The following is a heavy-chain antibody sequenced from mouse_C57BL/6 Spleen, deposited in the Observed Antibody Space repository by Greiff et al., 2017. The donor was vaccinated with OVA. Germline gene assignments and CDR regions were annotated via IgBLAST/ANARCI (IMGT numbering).Heavy chain of an antibody. D-gene: IGHD2-5*01. CDR3: ARGSNYSAWFAY. V-gene: IGHV1-55*01. J-gene: IGHJ3*01. CDR2: IYPGSGST. CDR1: GYTFTSYW. Sequence: QVQLQQPGAELVKPGASVKMSCKASGYTFTSYWITWVKQRPGQGLEWIGDIYPGSGSTNYNEKFKSKATLTVDTSSSTAYMQLSSLTSEDSAVYYCARGSNYSAWFAYWGQGTLVTVSA.